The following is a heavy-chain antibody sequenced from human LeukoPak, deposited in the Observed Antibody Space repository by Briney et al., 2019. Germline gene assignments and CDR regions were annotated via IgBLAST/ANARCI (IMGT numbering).Heavy chain of an antibody. V-gene: IGHV3-9*01. Sequence: GRSLRLSCAASGFTFDDYAMHWVRQAPGKGLEWVSGISWNSGSIGYADSVKGRFTISRDNAKNSLYLQMNSLRAEDTALYYCAKAGLWFGELLVGNWFDPWGQGTLVTVSS. D-gene: IGHD3-10*01. CDR2: ISWNSGSI. CDR3: AKAGLWFGELLVGNWFDP. CDR1: GFTFDDYA. J-gene: IGHJ5*02.